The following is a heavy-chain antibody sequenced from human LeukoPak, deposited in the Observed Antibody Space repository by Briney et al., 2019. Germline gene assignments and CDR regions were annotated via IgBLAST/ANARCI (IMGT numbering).Heavy chain of an antibody. CDR3: ARDLLGIAARPPTENY. Sequence: GGSLRLSCAASGFTFSSYSMNWVRQAPGKGLEWVSSISSSSSYIYYADSVKGRFTISRDNAKNSLYLQMNSLRAEDTAVYYCARDLLGIAARPPTENYWGQGTLVTVSS. J-gene: IGHJ4*02. V-gene: IGHV3-21*01. D-gene: IGHD6-6*01. CDR1: GFTFSSYS. CDR2: ISSSSSYI.